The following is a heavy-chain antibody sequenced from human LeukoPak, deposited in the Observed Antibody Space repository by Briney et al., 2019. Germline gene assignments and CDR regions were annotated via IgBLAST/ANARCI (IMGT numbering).Heavy chain of an antibody. CDR1: GFTFSSYD. CDR2: IRRGIGTT. CDR3: AKDLARGVPPGEDY. J-gene: IGHJ4*02. V-gene: IGHV3-23*01. D-gene: IGHD3-10*01. Sequence: TGGSLRLSCAASGFTFSSYDLSWVRQAPGKGLECVSAIRRGIGTTYYADSVQGRFTISRDNSKNTLYLQMNSLRAEDTAVYYCAKDLARGVPPGEDYWGQGTLVTVSS.